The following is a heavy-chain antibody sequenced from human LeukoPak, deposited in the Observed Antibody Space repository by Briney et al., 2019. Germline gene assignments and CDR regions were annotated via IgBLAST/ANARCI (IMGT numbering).Heavy chain of an antibody. Sequence: GGSLRLSCAASGFTFSSYGKHWVRQAPGKGLEWVAFIRYDGSNKYYADSVKGRFTISRDNSKNTLYLQMNSLRAEDTAVYYCSKVSSSWYGCFDYWGQGTLVTVSS. CDR2: IRYDGSNK. J-gene: IGHJ4*02. CDR1: GFTFSSYG. D-gene: IGHD6-13*01. V-gene: IGHV3-30*02. CDR3: SKVSSSWYGCFDY.